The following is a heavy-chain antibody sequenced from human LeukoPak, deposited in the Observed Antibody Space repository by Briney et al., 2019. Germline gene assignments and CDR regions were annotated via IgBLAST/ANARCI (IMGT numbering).Heavy chain of an antibody. CDR1: GFTFSSYS. D-gene: IGHD2-2*02. J-gene: IGHJ6*04. CDR3: ARDIVVVPAAIRSLHYYYYGMDV. CDR2: ISSSSSYI. V-gene: IGHV3-21*01. Sequence: GGSLRLSCAASGFTFSSYSMNWVRQAPGKGLEWVSSISSSSSYIYYAGSVKGRFTISRDNAKNSLYLQMNSLRAEDTAVYYCARDIVVVPAAIRSLHYYYYGMDVWGKGTTVTVSS.